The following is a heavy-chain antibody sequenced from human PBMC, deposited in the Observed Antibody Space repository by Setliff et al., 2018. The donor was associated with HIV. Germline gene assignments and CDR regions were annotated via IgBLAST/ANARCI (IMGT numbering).Heavy chain of an antibody. CDR2: IYYTGFA. CDR3: TREGRGDPAMATTRIDY. J-gene: IGHJ4*02. CDR1: GDSISSGSYF. Sequence: SETLSLTCSVSGDSISSGSYFWGRIRQTPGKGLEWIGNIYYTGFAYYNPSLKSRVTISLDTSKTHFFLNLTSVTDADTAVYFCTREGRGDPAMATTRIDYWGQGKLVTVS. D-gene: IGHD1-1*01. V-gene: IGHV4-39*02.